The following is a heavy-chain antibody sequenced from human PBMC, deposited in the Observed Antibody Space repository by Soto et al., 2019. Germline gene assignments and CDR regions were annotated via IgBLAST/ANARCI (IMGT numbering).Heavy chain of an antibody. J-gene: IGHJ4*02. V-gene: IGHV3-53*01. CDR3: AFSRDGYNIFDY. CDR1: GFTVSSNS. D-gene: IGHD5-12*01. Sequence: EVQLVESGGGLIQPGGSLRLSCAASGFTVSSNSMSWVRQAPGKGLEWVSVIYSGGSTYYADSVKGRFTISRDNSKNTLYLQMNSLRAEDTAVYYCAFSRDGYNIFDYWGQGTLVTVSS. CDR2: IYSGGST.